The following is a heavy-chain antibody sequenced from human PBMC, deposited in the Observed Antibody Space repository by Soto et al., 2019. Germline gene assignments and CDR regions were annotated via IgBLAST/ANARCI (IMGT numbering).Heavy chain of an antibody. CDR3: ARDQTPHCSSTSCYFVYYYYYGMDV. CDR2: LSAYNGNT. Sequence: ASLKGSCKASGYTFISYCIRCVRQSPSQSLEWIVLLSAYNGNTNYAQKLQGRVTMTTDTSTSTAYMELRSLRSDDTAVYYCARDQTPHCSSTSCYFVYYYYYGMDVWGQGTTVTVSS. J-gene: IGHJ6*02. D-gene: IGHD2-2*01. V-gene: IGHV1-18*01. CDR1: GYTFISYC.